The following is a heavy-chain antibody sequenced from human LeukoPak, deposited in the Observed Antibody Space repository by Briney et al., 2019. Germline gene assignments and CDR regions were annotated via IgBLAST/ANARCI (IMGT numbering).Heavy chain of an antibody. CDR1: GFTFGDYA. Sequence: GGSLTLLRSASGFTFGDYAMNWVRQTPGKGLEWISTITGSGSNTYYAASVKGRFTISRDNSKDTLYLQLDSLRAEDTAMYYCARDPSVAGMGRVYFDYWGQ. V-gene: IGHV3-23*01. D-gene: IGHD6-19*01. CDR2: ITGSGSNT. CDR3: ARDPSVAGMGRVYFDY. J-gene: IGHJ4*02.